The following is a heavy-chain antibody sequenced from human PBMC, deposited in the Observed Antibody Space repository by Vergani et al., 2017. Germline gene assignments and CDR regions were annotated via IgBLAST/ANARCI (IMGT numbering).Heavy chain of an antibody. J-gene: IGHJ4*02. Sequence: EVQLVESGGGLVQPGGSLRLSCAASGFTFSNYWMAWVRQAPGKGLEWVANIHEDGGGKNYLGSVKGRFTISRDNTKNSLYLQINSLRADDTAVYYCARVGERGWDFDYWGQGTLITVSS. CDR2: IHEDGGGK. D-gene: IGHD6-19*01. V-gene: IGHV3-7*04. CDR3: ARVGERGWDFDY. CDR1: GFTFSNYW.